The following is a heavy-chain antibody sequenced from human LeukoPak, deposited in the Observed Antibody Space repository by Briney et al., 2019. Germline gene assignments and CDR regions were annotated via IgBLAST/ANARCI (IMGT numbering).Heavy chain of an antibody. V-gene: IGHV3-7*01. CDR1: GFSFSSSW. CDR2: IKHDGSEK. CDR3: ARGTGYYVFDY. D-gene: IGHD3-10*02. J-gene: IGHJ4*02. Sequence: GGSLRLSCAASGFSFSSSWMTWVRQAPGKGLEWVATIKHDGSEKYYVDSVKGRFTISRDNAKNSLYLQMNSLRAEDTAVYYCARGTGYYVFDYWGQGTLVTVSS.